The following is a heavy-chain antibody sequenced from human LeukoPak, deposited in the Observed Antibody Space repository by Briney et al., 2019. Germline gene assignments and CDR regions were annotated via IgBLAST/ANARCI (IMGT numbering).Heavy chain of an antibody. D-gene: IGHD3-3*01. CDR3: ARGAPVYYDFWSGYRKDYYYYYMDV. CDR2: INHSGST. J-gene: IGHJ6*03. Sequence: SETLSLTCAVYGGSFSGYFCSWIRQPPGKGLEWIGEINHSGSTNYNPSLKSQVTISVDTSKNQFSLKLSSVTAADTAVYYCARGAPVYYDFWSGYRKDYYYYYMDVWGKGTTVTVSS. V-gene: IGHV4-34*01. CDR1: GGSFSGYF.